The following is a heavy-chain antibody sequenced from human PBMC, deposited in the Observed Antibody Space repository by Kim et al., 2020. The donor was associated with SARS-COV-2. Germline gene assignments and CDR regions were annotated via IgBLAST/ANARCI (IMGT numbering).Heavy chain of an antibody. CDR1: GGSISSSSYY. CDR2: IYYSGST. CDR3: AGLGYSNGWSDY. D-gene: IGHD6-19*01. J-gene: IGHJ4*02. Sequence: SETLSLTCTVSGGSISSSSYYWGWIRQPPGKGLEWIGSIYYSGSTYYNPSLKSRVTISVDTSKNQFSLKLSSVTAADTAVYYCAGLGYSNGWSDYWGQGTLVTVSS. V-gene: IGHV4-39*01.